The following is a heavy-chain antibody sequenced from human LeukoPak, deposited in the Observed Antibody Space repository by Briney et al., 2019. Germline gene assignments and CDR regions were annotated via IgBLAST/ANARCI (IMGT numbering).Heavy chain of an antibody. CDR2: ISGSGGST. J-gene: IGHJ4*02. Sequence: GGSLRLSCAASGFTFSSYAISWVRQAPGKGLEWVSGISGSGGSTYYADSVKGRFTISRDNSKNTLYLQMNSLRAEDTAVYYCAKGVGDGYNYYFDYWGQGTLVTVSS. V-gene: IGHV3-23*01. CDR1: GFTFSSYA. CDR3: AKGVGDGYNYYFDY. D-gene: IGHD5-24*01.